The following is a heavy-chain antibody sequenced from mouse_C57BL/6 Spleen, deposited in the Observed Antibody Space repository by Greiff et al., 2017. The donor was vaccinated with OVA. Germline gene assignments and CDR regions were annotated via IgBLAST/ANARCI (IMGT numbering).Heavy chain of an antibody. V-gene: IGHV1-39*01. CDR1: GYSFTDYS. J-gene: IGHJ4*01. CDR2: INPNYGTT. CDR3: ARGLLRGYYAMDY. D-gene: IGHD2-10*01. Sequence: EVKLMESGPELVKPGASVKISCKASGYSFTDYSMNWVKQSNGKSLEWIGVINPNYGTTSYNQKFKGKATLTVDQSSSTAYMQLNSLTSEDSAVYYCARGLLRGYYAMDYWGQGTSVTVSS.